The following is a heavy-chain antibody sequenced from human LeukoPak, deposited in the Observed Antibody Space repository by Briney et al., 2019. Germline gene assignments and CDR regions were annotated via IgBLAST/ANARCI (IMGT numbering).Heavy chain of an antibody. V-gene: IGHV1-24*01. Sequence: ASVKVSCKASGGTFSSYAISWVRQAPGKGLEWMGGFDPEDGETIYAQKFQGRVTMTEDTSTDTAYMELSSLRSEDTAVYYCATLHYDFWSGSSWGQGTLVTVSS. J-gene: IGHJ4*02. D-gene: IGHD3-3*01. CDR2: FDPEDGET. CDR3: ATLHYDFWSGSS. CDR1: GGTFSSYA.